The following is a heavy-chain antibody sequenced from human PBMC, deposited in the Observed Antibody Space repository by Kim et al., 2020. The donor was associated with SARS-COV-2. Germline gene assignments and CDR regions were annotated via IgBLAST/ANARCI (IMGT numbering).Heavy chain of an antibody. CDR3: ARALGGSGSRFHYYYGMDV. V-gene: IGHV3-30*04. Sequence: GGSLRLSCAASGFTFSSYAMHWVRQAPGKGLEWVAVISYDGSNKYYADSVKGRFTISRDNSKNTLYLQMNSLRAEDTAVYYCARALGGSGSRFHYYYGMDVRGQGTTVTVSS. D-gene: IGHD3-10*01. J-gene: IGHJ6*02. CDR1: GFTFSSYA. CDR2: ISYDGSNK.